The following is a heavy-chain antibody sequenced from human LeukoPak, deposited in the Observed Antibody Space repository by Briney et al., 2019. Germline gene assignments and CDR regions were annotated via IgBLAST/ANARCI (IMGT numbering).Heavy chain of an antibody. CDR1: GVTFSDYY. J-gene: IGHJ4*02. CDR3: ARKGYSSSSWDFDY. Sequence: GGSLRLSCAASGVTFSDYYMSWIRQALGKGLEWVSYISSSGSTIYYADSVKGRFTISRDNAKNPLYPQMNSLRAEDTAVYYCARKGYSSSSWDFDYWGQGTLVTVSS. V-gene: IGHV3-11*01. D-gene: IGHD6-6*01. CDR2: ISSSGSTI.